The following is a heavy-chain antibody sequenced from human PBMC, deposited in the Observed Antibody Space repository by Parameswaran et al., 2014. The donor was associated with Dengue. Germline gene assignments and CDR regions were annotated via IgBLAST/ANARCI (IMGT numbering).Heavy chain of an antibody. CDR3: ARDLPQGIIGPVGAFDI. Sequence: VRQAPGKGLEWVSYISSSGSTIYYADSVKGRFTISRDNAKNSLYLQMNSLRAEDTAVYYCARDLPQGIIGPVGAFDIWAKGQWSPSPQ. CDR2: ISSSGSTI. J-gene: IGHJ3*02. V-gene: IGHV3-48*03. D-gene: IGHD3-10*01.